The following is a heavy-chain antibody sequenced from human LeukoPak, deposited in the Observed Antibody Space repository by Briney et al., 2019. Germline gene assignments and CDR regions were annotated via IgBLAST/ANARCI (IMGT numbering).Heavy chain of an antibody. D-gene: IGHD2-15*01. CDR3: ARGRRIEDDWYFDL. CDR2: ISSRSTNI. J-gene: IGHJ2*01. Sequence: GGSLRLSCAASGFTFTTYSMNWVRQAPGKGLEWLSYISSRSTNIYYADSVKGRFSISRDNAKNSLYLQMNSLRAEDTAVYYCARGRRIEDDWYFDLWGRGTLVTVSS. CDR1: GFTFTTYS. V-gene: IGHV3-48*04.